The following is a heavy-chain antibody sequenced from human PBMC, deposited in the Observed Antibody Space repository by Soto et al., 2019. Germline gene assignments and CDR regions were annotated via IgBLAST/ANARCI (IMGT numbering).Heavy chain of an antibody. V-gene: IGHV1-24*01. CDR1: GYSLNELA. CDR3: TAATDYDDSSGYYVDF. CDR2: FDPEEGET. Sequence: ASVKVSCKVSGYSLNELAIHWMRQWPGKGLEWMGGFDPEEGETVYAQKFQGRVTMSEDTSTDTAYMELSSLRSEDTAFYYCTAATDYDDSSGYYVDFWGQGTLVTVSS. D-gene: IGHD3-22*01. J-gene: IGHJ4*02.